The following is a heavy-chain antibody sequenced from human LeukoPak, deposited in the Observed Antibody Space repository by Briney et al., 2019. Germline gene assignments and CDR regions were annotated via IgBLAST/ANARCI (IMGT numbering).Heavy chain of an antibody. V-gene: IGHV3-72*01. J-gene: IGHJ4*02. D-gene: IGHD3-3*01. CDR1: GFTFSDHY. CDR2: TRDKASSYST. CDR3: ARASLSTMPGDY. Sequence: GGSLRLSCAAFGFTFSDHYMEWVRQAPGKGLEWLGRTRDKASSYSTEYAASVKGRFTISRDGSKNSLYLQMNSLKTEDTAVYYCARASLSTMPGDYWGRGTLVTVSS.